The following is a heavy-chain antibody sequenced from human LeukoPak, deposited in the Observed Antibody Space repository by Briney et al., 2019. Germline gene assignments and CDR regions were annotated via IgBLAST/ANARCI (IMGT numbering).Heavy chain of an antibody. Sequence: GGSLRLSCAASGFTFSSYVMHWVRQAPGKGLEYVSVISSNGGSTYYANSVKGRFTISRDNSKNTLYLLMGSLRIDAMAVYYCARQSAAGAIDFWGQGTMVTVSS. V-gene: IGHV3-64*01. CDR2: ISSNGGST. CDR3: ARQSAAGAIDF. CDR1: GFTFSSYV. J-gene: IGHJ3*01. D-gene: IGHD6-25*01.